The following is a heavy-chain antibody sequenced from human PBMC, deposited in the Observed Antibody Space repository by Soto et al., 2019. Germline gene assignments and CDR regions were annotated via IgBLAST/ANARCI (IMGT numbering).Heavy chain of an antibody. CDR3: ARERRPGDYGEAAFDI. V-gene: IGHV3-11*01. J-gene: IGHJ3*02. Sequence: GGSLRLSCAASGFTFSDYYMSWIRQAPGQGLEWVSDISSSGSTIYYADSVKGRFTISRDNAKNSLYLEMNSVRAEDTAVYYCARERRPGDYGEAAFDIWGQGLMVTVSS. CDR2: ISSSGSTI. CDR1: GFTFSDYY. D-gene: IGHD4-17*01.